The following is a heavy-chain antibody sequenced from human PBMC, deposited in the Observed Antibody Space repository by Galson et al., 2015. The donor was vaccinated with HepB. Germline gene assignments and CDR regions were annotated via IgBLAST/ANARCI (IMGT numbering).Heavy chain of an antibody. V-gene: IGHV3-74*01. J-gene: IGHJ4*02. Sequence: SLRLSCAASGFTFSSYWMHWVRHAPGKGLVWVSRIYNDGSSTSYADSVKGRFTISRDNSKNTLYLQMNSLRAEDTAVYYCARDGAQQLVLWYYFDYWGQRTLVTVSS. CDR2: IYNDGSST. D-gene: IGHD6-13*01. CDR3: ARDGAQQLVLWYYFDY. CDR1: GFTFSSYW.